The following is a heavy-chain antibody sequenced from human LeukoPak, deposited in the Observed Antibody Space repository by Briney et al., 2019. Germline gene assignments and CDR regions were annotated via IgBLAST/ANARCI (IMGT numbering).Heavy chain of an antibody. Sequence: SETLSLTCTVSGGSISSSSYYWGWIRQPPGKGLEWTGSIYYSGSTYYNPSLKSRVTISVDTSKNQFSLKLSSVTAADTAVHYCASRNNNYYDSSGYYSWGQGTLVTVSS. CDR1: GGSISSSSYY. CDR3: ASRNNNYYDSSGYYS. J-gene: IGHJ4*02. D-gene: IGHD3-22*01. V-gene: IGHV4-39*01. CDR2: IYYSGST.